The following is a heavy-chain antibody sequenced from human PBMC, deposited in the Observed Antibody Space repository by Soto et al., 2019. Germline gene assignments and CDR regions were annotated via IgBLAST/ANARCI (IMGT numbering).Heavy chain of an antibody. CDR1: RFTFSNYD. D-gene: IGHD3-22*01. V-gene: IGHV3-23*01. J-gene: IGHJ5*01. CDR2: ISGNGGRT. Sequence: EVQLLESGGGLVQPGGPLRLSCAASRFTFSNYDMSWVRQAPGKGLDWVSTISGNGGRTYYADSVKGRFTISRDNSKNTVYLQMNSLRVEDTAVYYCANRNYYAKSGYTFPYFDFWGQGSLVTVSS. CDR3: ANRNYYAKSGYTFPYFDF.